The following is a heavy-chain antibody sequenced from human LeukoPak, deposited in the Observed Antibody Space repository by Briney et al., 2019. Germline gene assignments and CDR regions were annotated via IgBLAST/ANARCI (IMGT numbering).Heavy chain of an antibody. CDR1: GFTFSNAW. Sequence: NPGGSLRLSCAASGFTFSNAWMSWVRQAPGKGLEWVGRIKSKTDGGTTDYAAPVKGRFTISRDDSKNTLYLQMNSLKTEDTAVYYCTFSGYDILTGHFDYWGQGTLVTVSS. CDR3: TFSGYDILTGHFDY. CDR2: IKSKTDGGTT. J-gene: IGHJ4*02. V-gene: IGHV3-15*01. D-gene: IGHD3-9*01.